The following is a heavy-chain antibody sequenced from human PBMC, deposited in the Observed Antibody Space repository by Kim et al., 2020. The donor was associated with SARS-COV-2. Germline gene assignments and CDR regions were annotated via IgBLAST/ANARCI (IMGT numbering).Heavy chain of an antibody. V-gene: IGHV3-21*01. CDR1: GFTFSSYS. D-gene: IGHD2-15*01. CDR3: ARVGGYCSGGSCYSDPSRYYYYYYYMDV. J-gene: IGHJ6*03. Sequence: GGSLRLSCAASGFTFSSYSMNWVRQAPGKGLEWVSSISSSSSYIYYADSVKGRFTISRDNAKNSLYLQMNSLRAEDTAVYYCARVGGYCSGGSCYSDPSRYYYYYYYMDVWGKGTTVTVSS. CDR2: ISSSSSYI.